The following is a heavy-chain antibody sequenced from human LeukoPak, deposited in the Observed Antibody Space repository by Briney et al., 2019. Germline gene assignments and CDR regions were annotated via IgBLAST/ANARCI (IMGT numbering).Heavy chain of an antibody. CDR2: INPSGGST. CDR1: GYTFTSYY. V-gene: IGHV1-46*01. D-gene: IGHD6-13*01. CDR3: ARGGSSTFVLAYYYYYMDV. Sequence: ASVKVSCKASGYTFTSYYMHWVRQAPGQGLEWMGIINPSGGSTSYAQKFQGRVTMTRDTSISTAYMELSRLRSDDTAVYYCARGGSSTFVLAYYYYYMDVWGKGTTVTVSS. J-gene: IGHJ6*03.